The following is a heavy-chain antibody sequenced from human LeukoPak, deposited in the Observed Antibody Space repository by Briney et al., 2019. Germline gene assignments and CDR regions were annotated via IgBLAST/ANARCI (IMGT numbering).Heavy chain of an antibody. J-gene: IGHJ4*02. Sequence: SETLSLTCAVYSGSFSGDYWSWIRQPPARGREWIGEVNHSGSTNYNPSLKSRVTISVDTSKNRFSLKLSSVTAADTAVYYCARATIYDFWSGYYVLGYFDYWGQGTLVTVSS. CDR2: VNHSGST. D-gene: IGHD3-3*01. CDR1: SGSFSGDY. CDR3: ARATIYDFWSGYYVLGYFDY. V-gene: IGHV4-34*01.